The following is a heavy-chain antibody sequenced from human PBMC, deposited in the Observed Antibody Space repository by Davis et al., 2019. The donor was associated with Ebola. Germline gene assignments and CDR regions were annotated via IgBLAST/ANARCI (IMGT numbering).Heavy chain of an antibody. CDR3: ARDLSLGSWNYYGMDV. J-gene: IGHJ6*02. D-gene: IGHD6-13*01. CDR2: ISSSSSYI. Sequence: GGSLRLSCAASRFTFSSYSMNWVRQAPGKGLEWVSSISSSSSYIYYADSVKGRFTISRDNAKNSLYLQMNSLRAEDTAVYYCARDLSLGSWNYYGMDVWGQGTTVTVSS. CDR1: RFTFSSYS. V-gene: IGHV3-21*01.